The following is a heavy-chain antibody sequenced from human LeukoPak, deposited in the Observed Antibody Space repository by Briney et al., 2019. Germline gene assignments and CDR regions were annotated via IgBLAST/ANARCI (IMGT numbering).Heavy chain of an antibody. Sequence: ASVKVSCKVSGYTFTGYYMHWVRQAPGQGLEWMGWINPNSGGTNYAQKFQGRVTMTRDTSISTAYMELSRLRSDDTAVYYCATGRGYSYGYPIDYWGQGTLVTVSS. CDR2: INPNSGGT. CDR1: GYTFTGYY. J-gene: IGHJ4*02. CDR3: ATGRGYSYGYPIDY. D-gene: IGHD5-18*01. V-gene: IGHV1-2*02.